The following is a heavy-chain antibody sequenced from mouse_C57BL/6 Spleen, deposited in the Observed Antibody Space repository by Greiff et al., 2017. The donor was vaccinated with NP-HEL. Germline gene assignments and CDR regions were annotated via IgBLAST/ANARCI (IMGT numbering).Heavy chain of an antibody. V-gene: IGHV14-2*01. CDR1: GFTIKDYY. Sequence: VQLQQSGAELVKPGASVKLSCTASGFTIKDYYMHWVKQRPEQGLEWIGRIDPEDGDTKYAPKFQGKATITADTSSNTAYLQLSSLTSEDTAVYYCARSSRYGWFAYWGQGTLVTVSA. J-gene: IGHJ3*01. CDR3: ARSSRYGWFAY. CDR2: IDPEDGDT. D-gene: IGHD1-1*02.